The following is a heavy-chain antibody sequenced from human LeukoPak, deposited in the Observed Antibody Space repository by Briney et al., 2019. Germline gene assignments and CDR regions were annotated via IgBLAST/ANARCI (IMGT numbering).Heavy chain of an antibody. CDR2: IYHSGST. D-gene: IGHD3-3*01. J-gene: IGHJ5*02. CDR1: GGSISSGGYS. V-gene: IGHV4-30-2*01. Sequence: SQTLSLTCAVSGGSISSGGYSWSWIRQPPGKGLEWIGYIYHSGSTYYNPSLKSRVTISVDRSKNQFSLKLSSVTAADTAVYYCARGYGDDYDFWSGYYENWFDPWGQGTLVTVSS. CDR3: ARGYGDDYDFWSGYYENWFDP.